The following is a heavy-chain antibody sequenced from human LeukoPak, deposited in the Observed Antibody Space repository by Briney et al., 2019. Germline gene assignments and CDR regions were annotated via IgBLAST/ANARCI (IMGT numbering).Heavy chain of an antibody. J-gene: IGHJ4*02. CDR3: ASVYQLLY. V-gene: IGHV4-39*07. CDR1: GGSISSSSYY. Sequence: SETLSLTCTVSGGSISSSSYYWGWIRQPPGKGLEWIGSIYYSGSTYYNPSLKSRVTISVDTSKNQFSLKLSSVTAADTAVYYCASVYQLLYWGQGTLVTVSS. D-gene: IGHD2-2*01. CDR2: IYYSGST.